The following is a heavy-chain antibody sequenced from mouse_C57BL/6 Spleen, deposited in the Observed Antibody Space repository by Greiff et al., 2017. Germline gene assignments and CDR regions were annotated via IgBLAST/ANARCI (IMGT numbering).Heavy chain of an antibody. CDR2: INYDGSST. D-gene: IGHD1-1*01. CDR1: GFTFSDYY. V-gene: IGHV5-16*01. CDR3: ARGGIYGSSPYWYFDV. Sequence: VQVVESEGGLVQPGSSMKLSCTASGFTFSDYYMAWVRQVPEKGLEWVANINYDGSSTYYLDSLKSRFIISRDNAKNILYLQMSSLKSEDTATYYCARGGIYGSSPYWYFDVWGTGTTVTVSS. J-gene: IGHJ1*03.